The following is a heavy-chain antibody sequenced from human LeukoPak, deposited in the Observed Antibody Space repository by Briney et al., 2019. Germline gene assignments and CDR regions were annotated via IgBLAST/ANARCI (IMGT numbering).Heavy chain of an antibody. J-gene: IGHJ4*02. CDR2: ISGGGDST. CDR3: ARDPGTAMGRALDY. Sequence: PGGSLRLSCAASGFTFSDFAMSWVRQAPGKGLEWVSVISGGGDSTHYADSVKGRFIISRDNSKNTLYLQMNSLRAEDTAEYYCARDPGTAMGRALDYWGQGTLVTVSS. D-gene: IGHD5-18*01. V-gene: IGHV3-23*01. CDR1: GFTFSDFA.